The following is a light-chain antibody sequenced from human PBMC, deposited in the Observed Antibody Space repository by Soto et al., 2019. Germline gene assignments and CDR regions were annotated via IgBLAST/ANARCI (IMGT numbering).Light chain of an antibody. V-gene: IGKV3-15*01. J-gene: IGKJ1*01. Sequence: EIVMTQSPATLSVSPWEGVTLSCRASQSMTTKLAWYQQKPGQAPRLLIHGAFTRATGIPARFSGSGSGTEFTLTISSLQPDDFATYYCQHYNSYSEAFGQGTKVDIK. CDR2: GAF. CDR3: QHYNSYSEA. CDR1: QSMTTK.